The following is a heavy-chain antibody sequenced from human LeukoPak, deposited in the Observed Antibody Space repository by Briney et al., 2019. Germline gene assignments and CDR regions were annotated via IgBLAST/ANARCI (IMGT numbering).Heavy chain of an antibody. V-gene: IGHV3-30*04. CDR2: VSYDGTNK. CDR1: GFTFDIYA. CDR3: ARDQLQHCSDGSCYVIDN. D-gene: IGHD2-15*01. J-gene: IGHJ4*02. Sequence: GGSLRLSCAASGFTFDIYAMHWVRQAPGKGLEWVAVVSYDGTNKYYADSVKGRFTISRDNSQNTLHLQMSSLRVADTAVYYCARDQLQHCSDGSCYVIDNWGPGTLVAVSS.